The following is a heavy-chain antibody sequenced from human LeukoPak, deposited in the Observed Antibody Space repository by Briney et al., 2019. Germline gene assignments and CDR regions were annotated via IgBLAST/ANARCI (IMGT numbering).Heavy chain of an antibody. CDR2: LNSDGSIT. CDR3: ARGDSSSWWFDY. J-gene: IGHJ4*02. D-gene: IGHD6-13*01. Sequence: GGSLRLSCAASGFTFSSYWMHWVRQAPGKGLVWVSRLNSDGSITSYGDPVKGRFTISRGNAKNTLYLQMNSLRAEDTAVYYCARGDSSSWWFDYWGQGTLVTVSS. CDR1: GFTFSSYW. V-gene: IGHV3-74*01.